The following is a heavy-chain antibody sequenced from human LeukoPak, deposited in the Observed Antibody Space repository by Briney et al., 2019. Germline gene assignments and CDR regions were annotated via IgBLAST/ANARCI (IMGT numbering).Heavy chain of an antibody. CDR3: VRRRQRYCGTGGCFGDFDP. CDR2: IYYSGRS. D-gene: IGHD2-21*01. CDR1: GVSISSDYY. J-gene: IGHJ5*02. Sequence: SQTLSLTCTVSGVSISSDYYWTWIRQTPGKGLEWIGYIYYSGRSYYNFSLKSRVTISVDTSKNQFSLKLGSVTAADTAVYYCVRRRQRYCGTGGCFGDFDPWGPGTLVTVSS. V-gene: IGHV4-30-4*01.